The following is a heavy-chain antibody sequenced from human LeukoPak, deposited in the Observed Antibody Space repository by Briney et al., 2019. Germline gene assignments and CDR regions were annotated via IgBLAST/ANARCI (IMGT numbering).Heavy chain of an antibody. CDR2: INSGGSGT. Sequence: GGSLRLSCAASGFPLSSYWMHWVRQTAGKGLVWVSRINSGGSGTSYADSVEGRFTISRDNSKNALYLQMNSLRVEDTAVYYCAIDPNWGTHSWGQGVLVTVSS. J-gene: IGHJ4*02. CDR3: AIDPNWGTHS. V-gene: IGHV3-74*01. CDR1: GFPLSSYW. D-gene: IGHD7-27*01.